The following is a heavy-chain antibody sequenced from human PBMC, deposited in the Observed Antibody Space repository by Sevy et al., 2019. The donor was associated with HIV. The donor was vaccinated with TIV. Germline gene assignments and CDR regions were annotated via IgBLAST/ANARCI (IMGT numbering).Heavy chain of an antibody. Sequence: GGSLRLSCAASGFTFTNYAMNWVRQAPGKGLEWVSTIFGARGVIYDADSLKGRFTISRDNSKNTLYLQMDSLRAEDTAVYYCAGGRYGSSGFFDAFDIWGQGTMVTVSS. D-gene: IGHD3-22*01. CDR2: IFGARGVI. CDR3: AGGRYGSSGFFDAFDI. J-gene: IGHJ3*02. CDR1: GFTFTNYA. V-gene: IGHV3-23*01.